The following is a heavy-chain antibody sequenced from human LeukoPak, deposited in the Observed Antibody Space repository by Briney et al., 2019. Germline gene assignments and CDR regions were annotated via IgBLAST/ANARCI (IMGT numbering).Heavy chain of an antibody. V-gene: IGHV4-61*02. CDR3: ARAPYDGYKLDY. D-gene: IGHD5-24*01. J-gene: IGHJ4*02. CDR2: FYSSGNT. CDR1: GGSISSGPYY. Sequence: SETLSLTCTVSGGSISSGPYYWNWIRQPAGKGLEWIGPFYSSGNTNYNPSLKSRVTISLDTSKNQFSLRLSSVTAADTAVYYCARAPYDGYKLDYWGQGTLVTVSS.